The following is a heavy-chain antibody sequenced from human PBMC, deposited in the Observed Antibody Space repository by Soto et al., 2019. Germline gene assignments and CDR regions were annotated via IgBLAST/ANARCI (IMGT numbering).Heavy chain of an antibody. D-gene: IGHD2-8*01. J-gene: IGHJ4*02. CDR2: INVGNSNT. V-gene: IGHV1-3*01. CDR1: GYTFTSYA. CDR3: ARGLNGNSHYFDF. Sequence: ASVKMSSKASGYTFTSYAMHWVRQAPEQRLVWMGWINVGNSNTKYSQKFQDRVTITMDASARTAYMELSRLRSKDTAVYYCARGLNGNSHYFDFRRQGTPVTV.